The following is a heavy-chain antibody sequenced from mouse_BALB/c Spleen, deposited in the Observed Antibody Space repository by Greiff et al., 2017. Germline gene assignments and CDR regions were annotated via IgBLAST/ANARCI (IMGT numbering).Heavy chain of an antibody. CDR3: ARHHGSYWDFEV. Sequence: EVKLVESGGGLVQPGGSLKLSCAASGFTFSSYTMSWVRQTPEKKLEWVAYISNGGGSTYYPYTVKGRFTISRDNAKNTLYQQMSSLKSEDTAMDYCARHHGSYWDFEVWGAGTTVTVSS. J-gene: IGHJ1*01. CDR1: GFTFSSYT. CDR2: ISNGGGST. V-gene: IGHV5-12-2*01. D-gene: IGHD2-2*01.